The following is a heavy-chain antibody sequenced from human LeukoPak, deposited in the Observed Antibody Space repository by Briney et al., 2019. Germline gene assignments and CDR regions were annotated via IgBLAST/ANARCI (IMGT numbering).Heavy chain of an antibody. D-gene: IGHD2-15*01. CDR3: ARAPYCSGGSCYSRTFDY. J-gene: IGHJ4*02. V-gene: IGHV1-69*05. CDR2: IIPIFGTA. CDR1: GGTFSSYA. Sequence: GASVKVSCKASGGTFSSYAIIWVRQAPGQGLEWMGGIIPIFGTANHAQNFQGRVTITTDESTSTAYMELSSLSSEDTAVYYCARAPYCSGGSCYSRTFDYWGQGTLVTVSS.